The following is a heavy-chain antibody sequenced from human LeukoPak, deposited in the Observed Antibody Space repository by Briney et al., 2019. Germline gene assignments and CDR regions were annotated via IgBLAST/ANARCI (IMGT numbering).Heavy chain of an antibody. CDR3: AIMHPYYDGSGYWVQ. Sequence: GGSLRLSCAASGFTFSYYAMHWVRQAPGKGLEWVAIISNDGSNKYYADSVKGRFTISRDNPRNTLYMEMNSLRAEDTAVYYCAIMHPYYDGSGYWVQWGQGTLVTVSS. V-gene: IGHV3-30*07. CDR1: GFTFSYYA. J-gene: IGHJ4*02. D-gene: IGHD3-22*01. CDR2: ISNDGSNK.